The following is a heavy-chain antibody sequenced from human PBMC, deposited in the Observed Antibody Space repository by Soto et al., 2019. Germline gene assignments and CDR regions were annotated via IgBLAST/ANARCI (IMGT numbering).Heavy chain of an antibody. D-gene: IGHD2-15*01. J-gene: IGHJ4*02. V-gene: IGHV1-69*13. CDR3: ARSSSNCSGGSCESLDY. CDR2: IIPIFGTA. Sequence: GASVKVSCKASGGTFSSYAISWVRQAPGQGLEWMGGIIPIFGTANYAQKFQGRVTITADESTSTAYMELSSLRSEDTAVYYCARSSSNCSGGSCESLDYWGQGTLVTVSS. CDR1: GGTFSSYA.